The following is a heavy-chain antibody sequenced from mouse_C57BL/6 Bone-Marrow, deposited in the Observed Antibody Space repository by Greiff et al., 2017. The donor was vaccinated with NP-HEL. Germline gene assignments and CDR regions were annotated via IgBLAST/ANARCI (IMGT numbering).Heavy chain of an antibody. CDR1: GYAFTNYL. CDR3: ARGTAGTWYFDY. V-gene: IGHV1-54*01. CDR2: INPGSGGT. Sequence: VQLQQSGAELVRPGTSVKVSCKASGYAFTNYLIEWVKQRPGQGLEWIGVINPGSGGTNYNEKFKGKATLTADKSSSTAYMQLSSLTSEDSAVYFCARGTAGTWYFDYWGQGTTLTVSS. J-gene: IGHJ2*01. D-gene: IGHD4-1*01.